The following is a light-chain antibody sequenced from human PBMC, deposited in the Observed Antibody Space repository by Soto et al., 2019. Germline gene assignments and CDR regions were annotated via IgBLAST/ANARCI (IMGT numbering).Light chain of an antibody. CDR2: DAS. CDR1: QSISRR. J-gene: IGKJ1*01. V-gene: IGKV1-5*01. Sequence: DIQMTQSPSTLSASVGDRVTITCQASQSISRRLAWYQQKPGKAPKVLIYDASSMESGVPSRFSASGSETEFTLTLSSPQPDDFAAYYCQQYNTDSPRTFGQGTKVDIK. CDR3: QQYNTDSPRT.